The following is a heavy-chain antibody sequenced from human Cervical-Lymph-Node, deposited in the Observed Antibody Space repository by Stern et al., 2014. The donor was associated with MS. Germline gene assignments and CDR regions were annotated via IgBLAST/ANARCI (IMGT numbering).Heavy chain of an antibody. CDR1: GDTFTRHA. Sequence: QVQLVQSGAAVKKPGSSVKVSCQTSGDTFTRHAINWVRQAPGQGLEWMGGIIPIFATTSHAKKFRDIVTITADASTNTGYMELNSLTSEDTAVYFGARAGGSTVGYYVDYWGQGTLVTVSS. CDR3: ARAGGSTVGYYVDY. D-gene: IGHD1-26*01. V-gene: IGHV1-69*01. CDR2: IIPIFATT. J-gene: IGHJ4*02.